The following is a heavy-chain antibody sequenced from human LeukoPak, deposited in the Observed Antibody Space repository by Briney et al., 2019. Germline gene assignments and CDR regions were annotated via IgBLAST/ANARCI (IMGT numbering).Heavy chain of an antibody. CDR2: IYSYSGIT. Sequence: SESLSLTCTVSGGSITSTSYHWGWIRQPPGKGLEWIGTIYSYSGITYYNPSLKSRVTIAVDTSKNQFSLKLSSVAAADTAVYYCARRTLCCGERFDPWGQDTVVTVSS. J-gene: IGHJ5*02. CDR1: GGSITSTSYH. CDR3: ARRTLCCGERFDP. D-gene: IGHD3-16*01. V-gene: IGHV4-39*01.